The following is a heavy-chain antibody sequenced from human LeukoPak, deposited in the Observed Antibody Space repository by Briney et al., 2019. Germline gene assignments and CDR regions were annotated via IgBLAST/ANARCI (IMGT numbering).Heavy chain of an antibody. CDR1: GGSISSYY. D-gene: IGHD3-3*01. V-gene: IGHV4-39*01. CDR2: IYYSGST. CDR3: ARPYSDFWSGYFDY. J-gene: IGHJ4*02. Sequence: SETLSLTCTVSGGSISSYYWSWIRQPPGKGLEWIGSIYYSGSTYYNPSLKSRVTISVDTSKNQFSLKLSSVTAADTAVYYCARPYSDFWSGYFDYWGQGTLVTVSS.